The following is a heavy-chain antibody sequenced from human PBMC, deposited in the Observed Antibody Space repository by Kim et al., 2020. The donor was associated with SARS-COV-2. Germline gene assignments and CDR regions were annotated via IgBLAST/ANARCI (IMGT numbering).Heavy chain of an antibody. V-gene: IGHV4-34*01. CDR2: INHSGST. J-gene: IGHJ4*02. Sequence: SETLSLTCTVYGGSFSGYYWSWIRQPPGKGLEWIREINHSGSTNYNPSLKSRVTISVDTSKNQFSLKLSSVTAADTAVYYCARGRRRMILLWFGELYYWGQGTLVTVSS. D-gene: IGHD3-10*01. CDR1: GGSFSGYY. CDR3: ARGRRRMILLWFGELYY.